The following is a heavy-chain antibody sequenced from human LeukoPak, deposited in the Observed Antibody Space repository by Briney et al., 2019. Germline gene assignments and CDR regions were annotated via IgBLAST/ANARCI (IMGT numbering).Heavy chain of an antibody. CDR1: GDTFSNYH. D-gene: IGHD5-18*01. J-gene: IGHJ3*01. CDR3: ARKRKDTSAVAEAFDV. CDR2: IIPFFNTR. Sequence: ASVTVSCKASGDTFSNYHINWVRQAHGQGLEWMGEIIPFFNTRNYAQKFQRRVTFSADVSTSTEYMELSSLRSEDTAVYYWARKRKDTSAVAEAFDVWGQKTKVTVSS. V-gene: IGHV1-69*13.